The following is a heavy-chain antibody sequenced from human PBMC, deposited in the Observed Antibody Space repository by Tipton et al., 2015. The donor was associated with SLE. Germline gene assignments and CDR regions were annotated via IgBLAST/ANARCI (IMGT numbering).Heavy chain of an antibody. CDR2: IYSDGPNT. Sequence: GSLRLSCVASGFTFNKYAMAWVRQAPGKGLEWVSLIYSDGPNTFYTESVKGRFTISRDNSRNMLYLQMNSLRADDTAVYYCAKGMTTIRQFTLYAYFFYLDVWGKGTTVTVSS. CDR1: GFTFNKYA. CDR3: AKGMTTIRQFTLYAYFFYLDV. J-gene: IGHJ6*04. D-gene: IGHD4-17*01. V-gene: IGHV3-23*03.